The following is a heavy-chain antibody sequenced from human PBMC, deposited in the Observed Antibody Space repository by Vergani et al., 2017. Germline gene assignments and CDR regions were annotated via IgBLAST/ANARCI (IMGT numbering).Heavy chain of an antibody. CDR2: ISNSGNTI. J-gene: IGHJ6*02. D-gene: IGHD3-10*01. CDR3: AKDRPTNMLRGAYGMDV. V-gene: IGHV3-11*01. CDR1: GFSFSDHY. Sequence: QVQLVESGGGLVKPGGSLRLSCAASGFSFSDHYMTWIRQAPGKGLEWVSYISNSGNTIEYADSVKGRFSISRDNAKSSLFLQMDSLRAEDTAVYYCAKDRPTNMLRGAYGMDVWGQGTTVTVSS.